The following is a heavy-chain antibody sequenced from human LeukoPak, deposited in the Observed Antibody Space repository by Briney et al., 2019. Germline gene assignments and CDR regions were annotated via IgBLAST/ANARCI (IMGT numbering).Heavy chain of an antibody. CDR2: ILYDGSNK. V-gene: IGHV3-30*02. D-gene: IGHD1-26*01. CDR1: GFTFSSYG. J-gene: IGHJ6*03. CDR3: AKEFISGSYYYYYMDV. Sequence: GGSLRLSCAASGFTFSSYGMHWVRQAPGKGLEWVAFILYDGSNKYYADSVKGRFTISRDNSKNTLYLQMNSLRAEDTAVYYCAKEFISGSYYYYYMDVWGKGTTVTVSS.